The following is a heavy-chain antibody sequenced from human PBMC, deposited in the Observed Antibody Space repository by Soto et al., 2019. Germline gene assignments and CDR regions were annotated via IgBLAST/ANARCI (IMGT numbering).Heavy chain of an antibody. CDR3: AKDRPRLTQQFNGVS. CDR1: GYTFSDHG. J-gene: IGHJ5*02. Sequence: QIQLVQSGAEVKKPGASVRVSCKASGYTFSDHGFSWVGQGPGQGLEWLGWISAYNGATDYAQKFQGRVTLTTDTSTSTAYMELRSLRSDDTAVYYCAKDRPRLTQQFNGVSWGQGTLVTVSS. CDR2: ISAYNGAT. D-gene: IGHD2-8*01. V-gene: IGHV1-18*01.